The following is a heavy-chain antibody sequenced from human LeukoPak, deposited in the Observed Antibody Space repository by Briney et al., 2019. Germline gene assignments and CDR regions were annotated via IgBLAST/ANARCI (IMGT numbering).Heavy chain of an antibody. V-gene: IGHV4-59*08. CDR2: MYYSGST. CDR3: ARRVTSNWFDP. J-gene: IGHJ5*02. CDR1: GGSISSYY. Sequence: SETLSLTCTVSGGSISSYYWSWIRQPPGKGLEWIGYMYYSGSTNYNPSLKSRVTISVDTSKNQFSLKLSSVTAADTAVYYCARRVTSNWFDPWGQGTLVTVSS. D-gene: IGHD2-21*02.